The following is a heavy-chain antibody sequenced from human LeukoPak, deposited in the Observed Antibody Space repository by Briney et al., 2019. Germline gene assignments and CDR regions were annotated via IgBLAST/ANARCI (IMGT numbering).Heavy chain of an antibody. J-gene: IGHJ4*02. V-gene: IGHV1-18*01. CDR1: GYTFTSYG. Sequence: ASVKVSCKASGYTFTSYGISWVRQAPGQGLEWMGWISAYNGNTNYAQKLQGRVTMTTDTSTSTAYMELRSLRSDDTAVYYCARVPVYCSGGSCYGRYFDYWGQGTLVTVSS. CDR3: ARVPVYCSGGSCYGRYFDY. D-gene: IGHD2-15*01. CDR2: ISAYNGNT.